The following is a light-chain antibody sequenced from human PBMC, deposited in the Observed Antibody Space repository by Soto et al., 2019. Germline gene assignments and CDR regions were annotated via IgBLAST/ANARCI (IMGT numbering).Light chain of an antibody. J-gene: IGKJ1*01. Sequence: EIVMTQSPATLSVSPGGRATLSCRASQSISGALAWYQQKPGQAPRLLIYGASTWATSFPARFSGSGSGKDFTLTISSLQSEDFAVYYCQQYNNWPWTFGQGTKVEIK. CDR3: QQYNNWPWT. CDR1: QSISGA. V-gene: IGKV3-15*01. CDR2: GAS.